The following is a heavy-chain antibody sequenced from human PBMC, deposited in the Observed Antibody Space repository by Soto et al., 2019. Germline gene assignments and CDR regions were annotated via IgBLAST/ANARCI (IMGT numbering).Heavy chain of an antibody. Sequence: SETLSLTCAVSGYSISSGYYWGWIRQPPGKGLEWIGSIYHSGSTYYNPSLKSRVTISVDTSKNQFSLKLNSVTAADTAVYYCPRDRGIAYSTGGDVWGQGTPVTVYS. CDR1: GYSISSGYY. V-gene: IGHV4-38-2*02. D-gene: IGHD6-13*01. J-gene: IGHJ6*02. CDR3: PRDRGIAYSTGGDV. CDR2: IYHSGST.